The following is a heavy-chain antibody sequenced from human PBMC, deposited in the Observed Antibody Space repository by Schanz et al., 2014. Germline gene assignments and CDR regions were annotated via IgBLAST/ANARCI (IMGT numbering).Heavy chain of an antibody. J-gene: IGHJ3*01. CDR1: GFRFKTYE. Sequence: EVQLVESGGGLVQPGGSLRLSCAVSGFRFKTYEMNWVRQVRGKGLEWVSSISPSGDTHYLASVKGRFTISRENAKSSLYLQRDHLRVEDTAAYYCAGAAVGFIVDAFDLWGRGTMVIVSS. V-gene: IGHV3-13*01. CDR2: ISPSGDT. D-gene: IGHD6-19*01. CDR3: AGAAVGFIVDAFDL.